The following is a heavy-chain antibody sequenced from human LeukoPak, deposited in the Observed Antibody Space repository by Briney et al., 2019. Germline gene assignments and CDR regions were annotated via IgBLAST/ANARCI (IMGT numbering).Heavy chain of an antibody. V-gene: IGHV3-33*08. Sequence: PGGSLRLSCAASAFTFKKSGMHWVRQAPGKGLEWVASIWYDGSDRHYADSVKGRFTISRDNSKNTLYLQMNSLRVEDTAVYYCARYDILTGYYPPDYWGQGTLVTVSS. CDR1: AFTFKKSG. CDR3: ARYDILTGYYPPDY. CDR2: IWYDGSDR. D-gene: IGHD3-9*01. J-gene: IGHJ4*02.